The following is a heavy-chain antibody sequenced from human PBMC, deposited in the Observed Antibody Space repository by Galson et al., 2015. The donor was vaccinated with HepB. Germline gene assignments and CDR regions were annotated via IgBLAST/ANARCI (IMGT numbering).Heavy chain of an antibody. CDR2: ISAYNGNT. CDR3: ARGKGSDNWFDP. CDR1: GYTFTSYG. J-gene: IGHJ5*02. V-gene: IGHV1-18*01. Sequence: SVKVSCKASGYTFTSYGISWVRQAPGQGLEWMGWISAYNGNTNYAQKFQGRVTMTRNTSISTAYMEVRSLRSEDTAVYYCARGKGSDNWFDPWGQGTLVTVSS.